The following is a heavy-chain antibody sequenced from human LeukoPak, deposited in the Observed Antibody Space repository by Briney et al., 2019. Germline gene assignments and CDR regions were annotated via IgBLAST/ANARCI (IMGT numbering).Heavy chain of an antibody. D-gene: IGHD3-10*01. CDR3: AREETYGSGSYGPWRALDY. CDR1: GFTFSSYW. J-gene: IGHJ4*02. Sequence: GGSLRLSCAASGFTFSSYWMSWVRQAPGKGLEWVANIKQDGSEKYYVDSVKGRFTISRDNAKNSLDLQMHSLRAEDTAVYYCAREETYGSGSYGPWRALDYWGQGTLVTVSS. V-gene: IGHV3-7*03. CDR2: IKQDGSEK.